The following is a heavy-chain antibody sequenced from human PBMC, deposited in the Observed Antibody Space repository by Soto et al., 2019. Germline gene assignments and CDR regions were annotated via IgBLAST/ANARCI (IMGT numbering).Heavy chain of an antibody. Sequence: DVQLVESGGGLVQAGASVKLSCAASGFTFRFYGMHWARQAPGKGLENVAGISANGDDTFYSTSVKGRFTISRDNSKSTLSLQMDSLRPEDMAIYYCVKTWNYAYDHWGQGTQVTVSS. CDR3: VKTWNYAYDH. V-gene: IGHV3-64*01. CDR1: GFTFRFYG. D-gene: IGHD3-16*01. CDR2: ISANGDDT. J-gene: IGHJ5*02.